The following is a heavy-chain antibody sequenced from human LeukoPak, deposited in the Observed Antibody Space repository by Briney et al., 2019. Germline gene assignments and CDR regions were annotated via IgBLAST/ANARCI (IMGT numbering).Heavy chain of an antibody. CDR2: IKPILGRP. CDR3: ARGAPGRGPPSDY. CDR1: GGTFYTYG. Sequence: ASVKVSCKASGGTFYTYGLSWVRQAPGQGLEWMGRIKPILGRPSYAQKFQGRLTITADKSTDTAYMDLSSLRSEDTAVYYCARGAPGRGPPSDYWGQGTLVTVSS. V-gene: IGHV1-69*04. J-gene: IGHJ4*02.